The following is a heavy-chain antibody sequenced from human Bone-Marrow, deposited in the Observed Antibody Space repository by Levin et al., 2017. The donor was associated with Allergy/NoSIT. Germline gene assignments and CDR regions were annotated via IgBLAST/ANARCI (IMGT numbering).Heavy chain of an antibody. Sequence: SETLSLTCAVYGGSFSGYYWSWIRQPPGKGLEWIGEINHSGSTNYNPSLKSRVTISVDTSKNQFSLKLSSVTAADTAVYYCARGYPLYSSSWDRGRDYWGQGTLVTVSS. V-gene: IGHV4-34*01. CDR3: ARGYPLYSSSWDRGRDY. CDR1: GGSFSGYY. CDR2: INHSGST. D-gene: IGHD6-13*01. J-gene: IGHJ4*02.